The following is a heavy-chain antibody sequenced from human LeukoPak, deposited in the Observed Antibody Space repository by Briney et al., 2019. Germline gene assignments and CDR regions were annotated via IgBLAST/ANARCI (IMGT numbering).Heavy chain of an antibody. D-gene: IGHD5-18*01. Sequence: SETLSLTCAVYGGSFSGYYWSWVRQPPGKGLEWIGEINHSGSTNYNPSLKSRVTISVDTSKNQFSLKLSSVTAADTAVYYCARDPRRGYSYGYYFDYWGQGTLVTVSS. CDR2: INHSGST. J-gene: IGHJ4*02. CDR1: GGSFSGYY. V-gene: IGHV4-34*01. CDR3: ARDPRRGYSYGYYFDY.